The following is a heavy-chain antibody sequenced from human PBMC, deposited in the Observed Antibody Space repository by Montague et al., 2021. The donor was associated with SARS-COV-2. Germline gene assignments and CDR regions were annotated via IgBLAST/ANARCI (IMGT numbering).Heavy chain of an antibody. CDR3: AKGSATVTTLDAFDI. D-gene: IGHD4-17*01. CDR2: INWDGGST. Sequence: SLRLSCAASGFTFDDYAMHWVRQAPGKGLEWVCVINWDGGSTYYVDSVKGRFTISRDSSKKSLYLQMNSLRAGDTALYYCAKGSATVTTLDAFDIWGQGTMVTVSS. V-gene: IGHV3-43D*03. J-gene: IGHJ3*02. CDR1: GFTFDDYA.